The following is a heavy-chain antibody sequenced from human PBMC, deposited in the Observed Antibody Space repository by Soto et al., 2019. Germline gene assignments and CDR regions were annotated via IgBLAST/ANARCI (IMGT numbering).Heavy chain of an antibody. CDR3: ARSDIVGANPNWFDP. CDR1: GGSVSSGSYY. D-gene: IGHD1-26*01. J-gene: IGHJ5*02. V-gene: IGHV4-61*01. Sequence: QVQLQESGPGLVKPSETLSLTCTVSGGSVSSGSYYWSWIRQPPGKGLEWIGYIYYSGSTNYNPSLKSRVTISVDTSKNQFSLKLSSVTAADTAVYYCARSDIVGANPNWFDPWGQGTLVTVSS. CDR2: IYYSGST.